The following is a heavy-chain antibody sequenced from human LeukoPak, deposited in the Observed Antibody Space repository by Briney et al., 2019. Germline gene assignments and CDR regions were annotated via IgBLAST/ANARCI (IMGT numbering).Heavy chain of an antibody. V-gene: IGHV4-4*07. CDR3: ASNTVGYYYYYMDV. CDR1: GGSISSYY. CDR2: IYTSGST. J-gene: IGHJ6*03. Sequence: SETLSLTCTVSGGSISSYYWSWIRQPAGKGLEWIGRIYTSGSTNYNPSLKSRVTMSVDTSKNQFSLKLSSVTAADTAVYYCASNTVGYYYYYMDVWGKGTTVTVSS. D-gene: IGHD4-11*01.